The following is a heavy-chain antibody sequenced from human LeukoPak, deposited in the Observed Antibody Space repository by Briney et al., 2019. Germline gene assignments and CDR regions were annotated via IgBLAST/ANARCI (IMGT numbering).Heavy chain of an antibody. Sequence: GSLRLSCAASGFTFSSYSMNWVRQAPGKGLEWIGSIYYSGSTYYNPSLKSRVTISVDTSKNQFSLKLSSVTAADTAVYYCASGETGALALIDYWGQGTLVTVSS. CDR3: ASGETGALALIDY. V-gene: IGHV4-59*05. D-gene: IGHD6-25*01. J-gene: IGHJ4*02. CDR1: GFTFSSYSMN. CDR2: IYYSGST.